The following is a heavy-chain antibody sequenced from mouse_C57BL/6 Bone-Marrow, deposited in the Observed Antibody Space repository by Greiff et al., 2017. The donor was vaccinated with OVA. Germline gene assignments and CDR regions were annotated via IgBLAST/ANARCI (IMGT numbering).Heavy chain of an antibody. Sequence: EVKLVESGGGLVQPGGSLKLSCAASGFTFSDYGMAWVRQAPRKGPEWVAFISNLAYSIYYADTVTGRFTISRENAKNTRYLEMSSLRSEDTAMYYCARHYYGSRYYYAMDYWGQGTSVTVSS. V-gene: IGHV5-15*01. CDR2: ISNLAYSI. D-gene: IGHD1-1*01. CDR3: ARHYYGSRYYYAMDY. CDR1: GFTFSDYG. J-gene: IGHJ4*01.